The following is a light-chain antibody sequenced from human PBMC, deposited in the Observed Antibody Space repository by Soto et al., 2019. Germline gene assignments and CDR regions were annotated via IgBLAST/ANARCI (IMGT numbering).Light chain of an antibody. CDR3: QQYNNWPQT. V-gene: IGKV3-15*01. J-gene: IGKJ1*01. Sequence: VWTQSPATLSVSPGERATLSCRACQSVATNLAWYQQRPGQAPRLLIYGASKRAIGLPARFSGSGSGTEFTLTITSLQSEDFAVYYCQQYNNWPQTFGQGTKVDI. CDR1: QSVATN. CDR2: GAS.